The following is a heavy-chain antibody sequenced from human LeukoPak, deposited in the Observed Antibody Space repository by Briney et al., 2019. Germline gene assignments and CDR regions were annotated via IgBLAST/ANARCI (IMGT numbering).Heavy chain of an antibody. J-gene: IGHJ6*02. D-gene: IGHD3-3*01. Sequence: GGSLRLSCAASGFTFSSYAMNWVRQAPGKGLEWVSYISDSGGAIYYADSVKGRFTISRDNAKNSLYLQMNSLRAEDTAVYYYARPPSITNPYYGMDVWGQGTTVTVSS. V-gene: IGHV3-48*03. CDR3: ARPPSITNPYYGMDV. CDR1: GFTFSSYA. CDR2: ISDSGGAI.